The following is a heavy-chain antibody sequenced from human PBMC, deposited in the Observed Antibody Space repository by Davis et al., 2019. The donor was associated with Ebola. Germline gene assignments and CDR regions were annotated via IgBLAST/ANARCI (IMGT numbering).Heavy chain of an antibody. CDR3: AKDTSNIWFDI. CDR2: LGTSADT. V-gene: IGHV3-23*01. J-gene: IGHJ3*02. D-gene: IGHD1-26*01. CDR1: GFTFSSNS. Sequence: GGSLRLSCAASGFTFSSNSMNWVRQAPGKGLEWVSTLGTSADTYYADSVKGRFTISRDNSKNTLYLQMNGLRVEGTAIYYCAKDTSNIWFDIWGQGTNVTVSS.